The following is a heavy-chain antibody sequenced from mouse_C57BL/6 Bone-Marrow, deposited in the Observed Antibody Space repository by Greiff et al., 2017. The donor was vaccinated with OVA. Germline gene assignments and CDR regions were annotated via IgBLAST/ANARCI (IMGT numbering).Heavy chain of an antibody. CDR2: IHPNSGST. CDR1: GYTLTSYW. Sequence: VQLQQPGAELVKPGASVKLSCKASGYTLTSYWMHWVKQRPGQGLEWIGMIHPNSGSTNYNEKFKSKATLTVDKSSSTAYMQLSSLTSEDSAVYYCARRSLRFYAMDYWGQGTSVTVSS. D-gene: IGHD1-1*01. J-gene: IGHJ4*01. CDR3: ARRSLRFYAMDY. V-gene: IGHV1-64*01.